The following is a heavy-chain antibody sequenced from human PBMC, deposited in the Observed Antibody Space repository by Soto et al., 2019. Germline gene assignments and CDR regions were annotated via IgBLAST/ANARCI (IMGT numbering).Heavy chain of an antibody. CDR3: ARGTDYYDSSGYSWYFDY. D-gene: IGHD3-22*01. CDR1: GGSISSYY. Sequence: SETLSLTCTVSGGSISSYYWSWIRQPPGKGLEWIGYIYYSGSTNYNPSLKSRVTISVDTSKNQFSLKLSSVTAADTAVYYCARGTDYYDSSGYSWYFDYWGQGTLVTVSS. V-gene: IGHV4-59*01. CDR2: IYYSGST. J-gene: IGHJ4*02.